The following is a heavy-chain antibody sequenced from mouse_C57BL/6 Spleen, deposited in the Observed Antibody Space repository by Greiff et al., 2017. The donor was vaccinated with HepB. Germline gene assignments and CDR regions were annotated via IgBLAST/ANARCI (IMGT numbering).Heavy chain of an antibody. CDR1: GYTFTDYY. CDR3: ARQAGTDYAMDY. Sequence: VQLKQSGPELVKPGASVKISCKASGYTFTDYYMNWVKQSHGKSLEWIGDINPNNGGTSYNQKFKGKATLTVDKSSSTAYMELRSLTSEDSAVYYCARQAGTDYAMDYWGQGTSVTVSS. D-gene: IGHD4-1*01. CDR2: INPNNGGT. V-gene: IGHV1-26*01. J-gene: IGHJ4*01.